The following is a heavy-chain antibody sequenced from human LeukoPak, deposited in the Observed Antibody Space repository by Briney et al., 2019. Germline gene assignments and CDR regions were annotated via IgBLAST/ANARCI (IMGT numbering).Heavy chain of an antibody. CDR2: IIPIFGTA. V-gene: IGHV1-69*13. J-gene: IGHJ6*03. CDR3: ARGLWFGELLTYYYYMDF. CDR1: GGTFSSYA. Sequence: SVKVSCKASGGTFSSYAISWVRQAPGQGLEWMGGIIPIFGTANYAQKFQGRVTITADESTSRAYMELSSLISEDTAVYYCARGLWFGELLTYYYYMDFWGKGTTVTVSS. D-gene: IGHD3-10*01.